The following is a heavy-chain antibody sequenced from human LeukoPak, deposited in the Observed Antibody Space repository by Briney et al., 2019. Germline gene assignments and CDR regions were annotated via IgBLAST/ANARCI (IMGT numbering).Heavy chain of an antibody. CDR1: GGSIGGYF. D-gene: IGHD2-15*01. Sequence: SETLSLTCSVSGGSIGGYFWTWIRQTPGRGLEWIGYIYYMGSTNYNPSLKSRVTMSIDTSKNQFSLKLTSVTAADTAVYYCARNYCTGGSCYVNDYWGQGTLVTVSS. V-gene: IGHV4-59*01. CDR2: IYYMGST. J-gene: IGHJ4*02. CDR3: ARNYCTGGSCYVNDY.